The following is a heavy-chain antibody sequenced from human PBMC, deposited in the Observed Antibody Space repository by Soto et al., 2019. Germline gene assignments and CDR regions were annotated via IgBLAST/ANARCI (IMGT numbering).Heavy chain of an antibody. Sequence: ASVKVSCKASGYTFTGYYMHWVRQAPGQGLEWMGWINPNSGGTNYAQKFQGWVTMTRDTSISTAYMELSRLRSDDTAVYYCARDLRSTYYYDSSGYLYYFDYWGQGTLVTVSS. D-gene: IGHD3-22*01. CDR2: INPNSGGT. J-gene: IGHJ4*02. CDR1: GYTFTGYY. CDR3: ARDLRSTYYYDSSGYLYYFDY. V-gene: IGHV1-2*04.